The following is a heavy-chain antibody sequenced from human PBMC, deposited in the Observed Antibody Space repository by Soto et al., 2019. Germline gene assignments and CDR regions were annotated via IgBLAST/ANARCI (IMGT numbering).Heavy chain of an antibody. Sequence: PGGSLRLSCAASGFTFSGYAMSWVRQAPGKGLEWVSAISGSGGSTYYADSVKGRFTISRDNSKNTLYLQMNSLRAEDTAVYYCAKVGGSCYSLCYYYYGMDVWGQGTTVTVSS. D-gene: IGHD2-15*01. CDR2: ISGSGGST. V-gene: IGHV3-23*01. CDR3: AKVGGSCYSLCYYYYGMDV. J-gene: IGHJ6*02. CDR1: GFTFSGYA.